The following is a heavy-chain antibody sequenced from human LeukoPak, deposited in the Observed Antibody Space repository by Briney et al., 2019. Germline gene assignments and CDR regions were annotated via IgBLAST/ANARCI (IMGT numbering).Heavy chain of an antibody. V-gene: IGHV1-69*05. D-gene: IGHD4-17*01. Sequence: SVKASCKASRGTFSSYAISWVRQAPGQGLEGMRGIIHIFGTENYAQKCQGRVTINTDEPTSTAYMELSSLRSKDTAVYYCAGFLHGDSTKDAFDIWGQGTMVTVSS. CDR2: IIHIFGTE. CDR1: RGTFSSYA. J-gene: IGHJ3*02. CDR3: AGFLHGDSTKDAFDI.